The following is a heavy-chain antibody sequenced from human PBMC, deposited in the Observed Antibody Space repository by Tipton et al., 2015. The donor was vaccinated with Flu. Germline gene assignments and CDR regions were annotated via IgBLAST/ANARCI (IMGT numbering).Heavy chain of an antibody. J-gene: IGHJ4*02. CDR2: MSNDGGYD. D-gene: IGHD3-22*01. CDR3: AKGYNSDYYFLFDS. Sequence: SLRLSCEASGFTFSDYGMHWVRQTPGGGLEWVAVMSNDGGYDYYADSVKGRFTISRDNSKNTLYLQMNNLRPEDTSLYYCAKGYNSDYYFLFDSWGQGTLVAVSS. V-gene: IGHV3-30*18. CDR1: GFTFSDYG.